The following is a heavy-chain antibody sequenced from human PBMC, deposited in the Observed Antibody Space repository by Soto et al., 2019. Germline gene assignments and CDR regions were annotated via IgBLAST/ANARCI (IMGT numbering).Heavy chain of an antibody. J-gene: IGHJ4*02. CDR3: ARGEIGIAVAVDVLGFDY. Sequence: ASVKVSCKASGYTFTGYYMHWVRQAPGQGLEWMGWINPNSGGTNYAQKFQGWVTMTTDKSISTAYMELSRLRSEDTAVYYCARGEIGIAVAVDVLGFDYWGQGTLVTVSS. CDR1: GYTFTGYY. CDR2: INPNSGGT. V-gene: IGHV1-2*04. D-gene: IGHD6-19*01.